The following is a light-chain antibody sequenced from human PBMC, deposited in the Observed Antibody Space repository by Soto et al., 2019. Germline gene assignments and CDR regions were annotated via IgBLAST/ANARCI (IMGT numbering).Light chain of an antibody. Sequence: QSALTQPPSLSGTPGQRVTISCSGSTSNIAGNTVHWYQHLPETAPKLLIYMDDQRPSGVPDRFSGSKSGTSASLAVSGLQSEDEADYYCATWDDSINAAVFGGGTQLTVL. CDR3: ATWDDSINAAV. V-gene: IGLV1-44*01. CDR2: MDD. J-gene: IGLJ7*01. CDR1: TSNIAGNT.